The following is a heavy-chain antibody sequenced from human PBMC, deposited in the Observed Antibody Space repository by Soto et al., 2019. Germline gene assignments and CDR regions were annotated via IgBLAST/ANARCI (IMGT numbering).Heavy chain of an antibody. Sequence: QLQLQESGPGLVKPSETLSLTCTVSGGSISSSSYYWGWIRQPPGKGLEWIGSIYYSGSTYYNPSLKSRVTISVDTSKNQFSLKLSSVTAADTAVYYCARRYGSGSYYNGHDYWGQGTLVTVSS. D-gene: IGHD3-10*01. CDR1: GGSISSSSYY. CDR2: IYYSGST. V-gene: IGHV4-39*01. J-gene: IGHJ4*02. CDR3: ARRYGSGSYYNGHDY.